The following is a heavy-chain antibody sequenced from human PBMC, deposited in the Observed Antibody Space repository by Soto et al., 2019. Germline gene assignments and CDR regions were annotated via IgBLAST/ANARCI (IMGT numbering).Heavy chain of an antibody. CDR1: GFTFSSYG. V-gene: IGHV3-30*18. J-gene: IGHJ4*02. D-gene: IGHD3-22*01. CDR3: AKDGLYYYDSSGYYPGYFDY. Sequence: QVQLVESGGGVVQPGRSLRLSCAASGFTFSSYGMHWVRQAPGKGLEWVAVISYDGSNKYYADSVKGRFTISRDNSKNTLYLQMNSLRAEDTAVYYCAKDGLYYYDSSGYYPGYFDYWGQGTLVIVSS. CDR2: ISYDGSNK.